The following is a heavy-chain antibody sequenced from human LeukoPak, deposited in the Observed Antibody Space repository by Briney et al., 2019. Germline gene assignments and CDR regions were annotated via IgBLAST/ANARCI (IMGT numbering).Heavy chain of an antibody. CDR2: ISGSGGST. D-gene: IGHD1-26*01. CDR3: AKKWGVGTTTLDYFDY. Sequence: GGSLRLSCAVSGFTFSSYAMSWVRQAPGKGLEWVSAISGSGGSTYYADSVKGRFTISRDNSKNTLYLQMNGLTDEDTAVYYCAKKWGVGTTTLDYFDYWGQGTLVTVSS. J-gene: IGHJ4*02. V-gene: IGHV3-23*01. CDR1: GFTFSSYA.